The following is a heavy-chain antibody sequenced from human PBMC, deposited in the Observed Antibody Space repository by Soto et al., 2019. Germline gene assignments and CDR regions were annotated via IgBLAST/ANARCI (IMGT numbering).Heavy chain of an antibody. D-gene: IGHD2-2*01. CDR2: ILTLESHK. J-gene: IGHJ4*02. Sequence: TGGSLRLSCSVSGFNFSDYYLNWIRHTPGKGLEWVSSILTLESHKYYAASVLGRLSISRDNARRSVFLQMNNLRVEDTAIYFCATGLKDASNRPSFDSWGPGTAVTVSS. CDR1: GFNFSDYY. CDR3: ATGLKDASNRPSFDS. V-gene: IGHV3-11*01.